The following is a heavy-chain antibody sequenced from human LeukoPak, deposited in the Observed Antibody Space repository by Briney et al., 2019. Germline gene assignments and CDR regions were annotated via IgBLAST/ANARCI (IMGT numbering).Heavy chain of an antibody. CDR2: ISGSGSDT. CDR3: AKDPNGDYIGTFEI. J-gene: IGHJ3*02. V-gene: IGHV3-23*01. D-gene: IGHD4-17*01. Sequence: HPGGSLRLSCATSKFNFIKYGLTWVRQAPGKGPEWVSSISGSGSDTQYAASVQGRFTISRDNSKNTLYLQMNSLRAEDTAVYYCAKDPNGDYIGTFEIWGHGTMVTVSS. CDR1: KFNFIKYG.